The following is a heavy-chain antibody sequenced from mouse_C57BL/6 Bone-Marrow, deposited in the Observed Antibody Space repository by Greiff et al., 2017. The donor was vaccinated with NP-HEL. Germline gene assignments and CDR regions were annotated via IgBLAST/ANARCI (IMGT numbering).Heavy chain of an antibody. Sequence: EVQRVESGGGLVQPGGSLKLSCAASGFTFSDYYMYWVRQTPEKRLEWVAYISNGGGSTYYPDTVKGRFTIARDNAKNTLDLKMSRLKSEDTAMYYCARQDYYGRAMDYWGQGTSVTVSS. J-gene: IGHJ4*01. CDR1: GFTFSDYY. CDR2: ISNGGGST. D-gene: IGHD1-1*01. CDR3: ARQDYYGRAMDY. V-gene: IGHV5-12*01.